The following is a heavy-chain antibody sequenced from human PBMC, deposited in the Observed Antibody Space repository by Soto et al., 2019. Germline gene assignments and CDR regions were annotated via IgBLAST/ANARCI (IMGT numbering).Heavy chain of an antibody. D-gene: IGHD6-6*01. CDR2: INHSLST. J-gene: IGHJ3*02. CDR1: GGSFIGYY. Sequence: SETLSLTCAGYGGSFIGYYWSWIRQPPGEGLEWIGEINHSLSTNYNPSLKSRVTISVDTSKNQFSLKLSSVTAADTAVYYCARGLSIAARPGSKRGAFDIWGQGTMVTVSS. V-gene: IGHV4-34*01. CDR3: ARGLSIAARPGSKRGAFDI.